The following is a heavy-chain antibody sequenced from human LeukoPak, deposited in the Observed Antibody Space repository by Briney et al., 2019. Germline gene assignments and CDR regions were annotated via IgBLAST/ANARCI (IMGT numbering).Heavy chain of an antibody. CDR2: ISPDGSTT. CDR3: NTVLKHHRYNLCDY. D-gene: IGHD5-24*01. V-gene: IGHV3-74*03. J-gene: IGHJ4*02. CDR1: GFTFSRYW. Sequence: GGSLRLSCAASGFTFSRYWMHWVRQAPGKGLMWVSRISPDGSTTLYADSVKGRFTISRDNAKNTLYLQMNSLGAEDTAVYYCNTVLKHHRYNLCDYWGQGTLVTVSS.